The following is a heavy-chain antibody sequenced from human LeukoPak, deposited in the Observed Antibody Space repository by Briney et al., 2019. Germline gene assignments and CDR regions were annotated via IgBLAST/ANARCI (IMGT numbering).Heavy chain of an antibody. V-gene: IGHV4-31*03. J-gene: IGHJ4*02. D-gene: IGHD3-22*01. CDR3: ARVVGYYYDSSGYSDY. CDR2: IYYSGST. Sequence: SETLSLTCTVSGGSISSGGYYWSWIRQHPGKGLEWIGYIYYSGSTYYNPSLKSRVTISVDTSKNQFSLKLSSVTAADTAVNYCARVVGYYYDSSGYSDYWGQGTLVTVSS. CDR1: GGSISSGGYY.